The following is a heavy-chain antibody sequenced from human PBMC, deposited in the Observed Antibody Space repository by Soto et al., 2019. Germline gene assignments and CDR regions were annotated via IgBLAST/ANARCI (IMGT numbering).Heavy chain of an antibody. CDR3: ARDEGIRGFDS. J-gene: IGHJ4*02. D-gene: IGHD3-10*01. V-gene: IGHV1-18*04. CDR2: ISGYNGLT. CDR1: GYTFSNYG. Sequence: QVQLVQSGDEVKKSGASVMVSCKASGYTFSNYGVSWVRQAPGQGLEWMGWISGYNGLTAYAQNVQGRVTMTIDTPTRTVFMELTSLRSNDTAVYYCARDEGIRGFDSWGQGTLVTVSS.